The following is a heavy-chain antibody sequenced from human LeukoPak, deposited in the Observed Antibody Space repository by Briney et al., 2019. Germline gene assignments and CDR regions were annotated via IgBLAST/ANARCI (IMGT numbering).Heavy chain of an antibody. V-gene: IGHV3-30*02. CDR1: GFTLSSYD. Sequence: GGTLRLSCAASGFTLSSYDLRWVRQAPGKGLEWVAYIRYDGSNKYYADSLRGRFTISRDNSKNALNLQMNSVTAEDTAVCYCEKGGRLLDWWPHDYWGQGTLVTVSS. CDR3: EKGGRLLDWWPHDY. CDR2: IRYDGSNK. D-gene: IGHD3/OR15-3a*01. J-gene: IGHJ4*02.